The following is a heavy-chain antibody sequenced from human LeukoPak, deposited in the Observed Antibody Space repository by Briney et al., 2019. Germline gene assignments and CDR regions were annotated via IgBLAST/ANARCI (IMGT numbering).Heavy chain of an antibody. CDR1: EFTFSSYSMN. CDR3: ARHYGP. V-gene: IGHV4-39*01. J-gene: IGHJ5*02. Sequence: PGGSLRLSCAASEFTFSSYSMNWDRQPPGKGLEWIGSIYDSGSTYYNPSLKSRVTISVDTSKNQFSLKLNSVTAADTAVYYCARHYGPWGQGTLVTVSS. D-gene: IGHD3-10*01. CDR2: IYDSGST.